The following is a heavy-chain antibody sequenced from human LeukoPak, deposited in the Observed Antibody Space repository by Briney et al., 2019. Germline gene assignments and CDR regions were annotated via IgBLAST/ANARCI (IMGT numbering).Heavy chain of an antibody. CDR3: ARDLDFGSGRSLGAFDI. CDR1: GFTFSRYW. Sequence: PGGSLRLSCAVSGFTFSRYWMTWVRQAPGKGLEWVASIKQDGNKKYYVDSVRGRFTISRDNAKNSLYLQMNSLRAEDTAVYYCARDLDFGSGRSLGAFDIWGQGTMVTVSS. CDR2: IKQDGNKK. D-gene: IGHD3-10*01. V-gene: IGHV3-7*03. J-gene: IGHJ3*02.